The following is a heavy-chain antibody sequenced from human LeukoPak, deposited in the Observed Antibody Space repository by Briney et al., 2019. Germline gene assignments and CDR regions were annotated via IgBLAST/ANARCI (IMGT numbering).Heavy chain of an antibody. CDR3: ARAAYSSSYAAGY. V-gene: IGHV1-69*13. CDR1: GGTFSSYA. Sequence: GASVKVSCKASGGTFSSYAISWVRQAPGQGLKWMGGIIPIFGTANYAQKFQGRVTITADESTSTAYMELSSLRSEDTAVYYCARAAYSSSYAAGYWGQGTLVTVSS. J-gene: IGHJ4*02. CDR2: IIPIFGTA. D-gene: IGHD6-6*01.